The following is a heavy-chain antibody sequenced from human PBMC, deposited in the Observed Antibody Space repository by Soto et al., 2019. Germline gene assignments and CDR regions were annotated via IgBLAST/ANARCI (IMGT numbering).Heavy chain of an antibody. J-gene: IGHJ4*02. D-gene: IGHD3-16*01. CDR3: AKDRHWGKGLDY. CDR1: GFTFSSYA. V-gene: IGHV3-23*01. Sequence: EVQLLESGGGLVQPGGSLRLSCAASGFTFSSYAMSWVRQAPGKGLEWVSAISGSGGSTYYADSVKGRFTISRDNSKNTLYLHMNSLRAEDTAVYYCAKDRHWGKGLDYWGQGTLVTVSS. CDR2: ISGSGGST.